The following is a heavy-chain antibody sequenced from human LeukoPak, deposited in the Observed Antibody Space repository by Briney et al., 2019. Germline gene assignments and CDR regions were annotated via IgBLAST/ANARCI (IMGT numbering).Heavy chain of an antibody. CDR2: IYPSDSDT. CDR3: ALRSGTDDAYDI. V-gene: IGHV5-51*01. CDR1: GYNFLTHW. D-gene: IGHD1-26*01. J-gene: IGHJ3*02. Sequence: GESLQISCKASGYNFLTHWIGWVRQLPGKGLEWMGIIYPSDSDTRDSPSFQGQVTISADKSTTTAYLQWRSLKASDTAMYYCALRSGTDDAYDIWGQGTLVTVSS.